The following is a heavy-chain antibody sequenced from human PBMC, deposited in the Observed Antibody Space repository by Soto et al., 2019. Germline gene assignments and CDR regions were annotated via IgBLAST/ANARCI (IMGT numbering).Heavy chain of an antibody. Sequence: SETLSLTCTVSGGSISSGDYYWSWIRQPPGKGLEWIGYIYYSGSTYYNPSLKSRVTISVDTSKNQFSLKLSSVTAADTAVYYSASAAPPLAIAPRNIWGPGTLVTLSS. D-gene: IGHD5-18*01. CDR1: GGSISSGDYY. CDR2: IYYSGST. CDR3: ASAAPPLAIAPRNI. J-gene: IGHJ4*02. V-gene: IGHV4-30-4*01.